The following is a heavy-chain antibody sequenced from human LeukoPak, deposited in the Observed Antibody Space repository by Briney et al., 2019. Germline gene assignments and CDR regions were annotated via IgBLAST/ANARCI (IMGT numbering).Heavy chain of an antibody. V-gene: IGHV3-7*01. D-gene: IGHD3-9*01. J-gene: IGHJ3*02. CDR1: GFTFSSYW. CDR2: IKQDGSEK. CDR3: ARGLRYFDWLLNHVAFDI. Sequence: GGSLRLSCAASGFTFSSYWMSWVRQAPGKGLEWVANIKQDGSEKYYVDSVKGRFTISRDNAKNSLYLQMNSLRAEDTAVYYCARGLRYFDWLLNHVAFDIWGQGTMVTVSS.